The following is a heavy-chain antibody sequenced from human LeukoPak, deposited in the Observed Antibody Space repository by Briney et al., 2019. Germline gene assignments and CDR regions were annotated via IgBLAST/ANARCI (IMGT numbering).Heavy chain of an antibody. V-gene: IGHV3-23*01. D-gene: IGHD4-11*01. CDR2: ISGSGGST. J-gene: IGHJ5*01. Sequence: GSLRLSCAASGFTLSRYAMDGVRQAAGKGLEWVSAISGSGGSTYYAESVKGRFTISRDNSKTTLFLQMNSLRAEDTAVYYCAKDLHDYGNYVGWFDSWGQGTLVTVSS. CDR1: GFTLSRYA. CDR3: AKDLHDYGNYVGWFDS.